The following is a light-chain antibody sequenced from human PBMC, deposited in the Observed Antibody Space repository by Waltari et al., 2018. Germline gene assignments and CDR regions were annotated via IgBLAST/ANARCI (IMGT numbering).Light chain of an antibody. CDR3: MQALQTPWT. V-gene: IGKV2-28*01. CDR1: QLLLHTKGYPP. CDR2: LGS. J-gene: IGKJ1*01. Sequence: EIVMTQSPHSLPVTPGAPASLSPRSRQLLLHTKGYPPLGWNLQNPGQPPQLLIYLGSSRASGVPDRFTGSGSGTDFTLKISRVESEDVGVYYCMQALQTPWTFGQGTKVEIK.